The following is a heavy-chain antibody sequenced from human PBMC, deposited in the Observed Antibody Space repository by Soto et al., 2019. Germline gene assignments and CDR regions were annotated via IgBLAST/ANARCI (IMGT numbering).Heavy chain of an antibody. Sequence: QVQLVQSGAEVKKPGASVKVSCKASGYTFTSYGITWVRQAPGQGLEWMGWISAYNGNTNYAQKLQGRVTMTTDTATSTAYMELRSLRSDDTAVYYCARDCVVVVPAAIRGEVYGMDVWGQGTTVTVSS. V-gene: IGHV1-18*01. CDR2: ISAYNGNT. D-gene: IGHD2-2*02. CDR3: ARDCVVVVPAAIRGEVYGMDV. CDR1: GYTFTSYG. J-gene: IGHJ6*02.